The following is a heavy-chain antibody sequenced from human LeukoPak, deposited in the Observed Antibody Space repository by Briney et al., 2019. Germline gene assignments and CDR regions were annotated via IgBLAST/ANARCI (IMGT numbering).Heavy chain of an antibody. Sequence: SETLSLTCTVSGGSINTYYWSWIRQPPGKGLEWIGYIYYSGSTNYNPSLKSRVTMSIATSKNQFSLSLRSVTAADTAVYYCARENYYDTSDWGQGTLVTVSS. CDR1: GGSINTYY. V-gene: IGHV4-59*12. J-gene: IGHJ4*02. CDR2: IYYSGST. CDR3: ARENYYDTSD. D-gene: IGHD3-22*01.